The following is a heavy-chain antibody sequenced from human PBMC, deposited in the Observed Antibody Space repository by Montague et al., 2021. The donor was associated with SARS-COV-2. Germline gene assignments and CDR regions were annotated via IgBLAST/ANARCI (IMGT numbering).Heavy chain of an antibody. CDR2: IYWDDDK. Sequence: PALVKPTQTLTLTCTFSGFSLSTSGVGVGWIRQPPGKALEWLALIYWDDDKRYSPSLKSRLTITKDNSKNQVVLTMTNMDPVDTATYYCAHSIAAIAADSFYYYYYCGMDVWGQGTTVTVAS. CDR3: AHSIAAIAADSFYYYYYCGMDV. CDR1: GFSLSTSGVG. J-gene: IGHJ6*02. D-gene: IGHD2-2*01. V-gene: IGHV2-5*02.